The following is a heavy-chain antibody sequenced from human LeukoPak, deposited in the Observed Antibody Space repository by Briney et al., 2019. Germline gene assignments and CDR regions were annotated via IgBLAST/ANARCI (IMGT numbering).Heavy chain of an antibody. J-gene: IGHJ6*03. CDR2: IFYTGST. Sequence: PSETLSLTCTVSGGSINTYYWRWLRQPPGKGLEWIGYIFYTGSTNYKPSLKSRVTISVDTSKNEFSLKLSSVTAADTAVYYCARHESGYYMDVWGKGTTVTVSS. V-gene: IGHV4-59*01. CDR1: GGSINTYY. CDR3: ARHESGYYMDV.